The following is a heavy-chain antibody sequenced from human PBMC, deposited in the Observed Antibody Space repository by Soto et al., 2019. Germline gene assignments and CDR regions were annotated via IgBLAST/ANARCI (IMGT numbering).Heavy chain of an antibody. CDR3: ATDSSGQNDD. V-gene: IGHV4-61*01. CDR1: GGSLRGGSYY. CDR2: IYHGGAT. D-gene: IGHD3-22*01. J-gene: IGHJ4*02. Sequence: SETLSLGCTVSGGSLRGGSYYWSWIRQPPGRGLEWIEYIYHGGATHYNASIKSRVPISVDTSKYQFLLKVNAVTDADAAAYFCATDSSGQNDDGGQGT.